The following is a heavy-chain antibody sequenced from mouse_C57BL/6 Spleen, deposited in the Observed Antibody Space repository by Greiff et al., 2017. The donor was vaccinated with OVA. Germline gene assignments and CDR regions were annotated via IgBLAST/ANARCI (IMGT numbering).Heavy chain of an antibody. CDR3: ARRYYYGSSYVEGYYFDY. CDR1: GFTFSSYT. V-gene: IGHV5-9*01. CDR2: ISGGGGNT. J-gene: IGHJ2*01. Sequence: EVKLVESGGGLVKPGGSLKLSCAASGFTFSSYTMSWVRQTPEKRLEWVATISGGGGNTYYPDSVKGRFTISRDNAKNTLYLQMSSLRSEDTALYYCARRYYYGSSYVEGYYFDYWGQGTTLTVSS. D-gene: IGHD1-1*01.